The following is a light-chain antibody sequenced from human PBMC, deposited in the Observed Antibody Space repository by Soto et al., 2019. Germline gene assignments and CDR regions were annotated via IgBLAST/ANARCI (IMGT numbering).Light chain of an antibody. CDR3: QQHGSSPRT. J-gene: IGKJ1*01. Sequence: EIVLTQSPGTLSLSPGERDTLSCRASQSVSSSLLAWYQQKPGQAPRLLIYDGSTRATGIPDTFSGSGSGTDFTLTISRLESEDFAVYYCQQHGSSPRTFGQGTKVDIK. V-gene: IGKV3-20*01. CDR2: DGS. CDR1: QSVSSSL.